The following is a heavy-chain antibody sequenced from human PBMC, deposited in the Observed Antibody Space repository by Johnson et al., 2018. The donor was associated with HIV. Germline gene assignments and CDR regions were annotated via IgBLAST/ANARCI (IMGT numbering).Heavy chain of an antibody. J-gene: IGHJ3*02. V-gene: IGHV3-11*04. D-gene: IGHD7-27*01. CDR3: GMSGVEDAAFDI. Sequence: QVQLVESGGGLVKPGGSLRLSCAASGFTFSDYYMSWNRQAPGKGLEWISYISSTSSTIDYVDSVKGRFTISRDNAKNSLYLQMNSLRAEDTAVFYCGMSGVEDAAFDIWGQGTMVTVSS. CDR2: ISSTSSTI. CDR1: GFTFSDYY.